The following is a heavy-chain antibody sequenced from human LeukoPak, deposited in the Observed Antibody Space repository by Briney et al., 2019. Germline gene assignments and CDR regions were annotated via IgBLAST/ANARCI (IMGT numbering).Heavy chain of an antibody. CDR1: GGTFSCYA. J-gene: IGHJ4*02. V-gene: IGHV1-8*02. CDR3: ARGDILDY. CDR2: MNPNSGNT. Sequence: GASVKVSCKASGGTFSCYAISWVRQATGQGLEWMGWMNPNSGNTGYAQKFQGRVTMTRNTSISTAYMELSSLTSDDTAVYYCARGDILDYWGQGTLVTVSS. D-gene: IGHD3-9*01.